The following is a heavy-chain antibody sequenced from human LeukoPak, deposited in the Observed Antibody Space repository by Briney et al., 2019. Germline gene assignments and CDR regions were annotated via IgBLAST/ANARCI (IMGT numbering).Heavy chain of an antibody. CDR3: ARTQSQSGSYRYYFGY. CDR1: GASVGSAGYY. J-gene: IGHJ4*02. V-gene: IGHV4-61*08. CDR2: VYYISNT. D-gene: IGHD1-26*01. Sequence: SETLSLTCSVSGASVGSAGYYWSWIRQPPGGGLEWIGYVYYISNTNYNPSLKSRVTMSVTPSTNQFSLKLSSVTAADTAMYYCARTQSQSGSYRYYFGYWGPGTLVTVSS.